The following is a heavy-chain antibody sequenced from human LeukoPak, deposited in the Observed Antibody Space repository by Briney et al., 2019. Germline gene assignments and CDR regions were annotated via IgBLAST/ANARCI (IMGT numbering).Heavy chain of an antibody. CDR2: FDPEDGET. Sequence: ASVKVSCKVSGYTLTELSMHGVRQAPGKGLEWMGGFDPEDGETIYAQKFQGRVTMTEDTSTDTAYMELSSLRSEDTAVYYCATSIMIISHLDYWGQGTLVTVSS. CDR3: ATSIMIISHLDY. CDR1: GYTLTELS. J-gene: IGHJ4*02. D-gene: IGHD3-16*01. V-gene: IGHV1-24*01.